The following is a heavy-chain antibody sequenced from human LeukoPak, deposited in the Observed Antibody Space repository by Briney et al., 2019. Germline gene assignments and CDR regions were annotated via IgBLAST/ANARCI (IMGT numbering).Heavy chain of an antibody. D-gene: IGHD6-13*01. Sequence: SETLSLTCTVSGGSISSYYWSWIRQPAGKGLEWIGRIYTSGSTNYNPSLKSRVTMSVDTSKNQFSLKLSSVTAADTAVYYCARDLKAGIAAAGTSRFFDYWGQGTLVTVSS. CDR2: IYTSGST. V-gene: IGHV4-4*07. CDR3: ARDLKAGIAAAGTSRFFDY. J-gene: IGHJ4*02. CDR1: GGSISSYY.